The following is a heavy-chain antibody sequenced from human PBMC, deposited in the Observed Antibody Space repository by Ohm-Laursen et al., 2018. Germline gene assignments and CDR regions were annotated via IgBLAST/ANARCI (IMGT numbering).Heavy chain of an antibody. J-gene: IGHJ6*02. CDR3: AKGADLWYYFYGMDV. Sequence: SLRLSCAASGFTFDDYAMHWVRQAPGKGLEWVSGISWNSGSIGYADSVKGRFTIARDNAKKSLYLQMNSLRAEDTALYSCAKGADLWYYFYGMDVWGQGTTVTVSS. CDR2: ISWNSGSI. V-gene: IGHV3-9*01. CDR1: GFTFDDYA.